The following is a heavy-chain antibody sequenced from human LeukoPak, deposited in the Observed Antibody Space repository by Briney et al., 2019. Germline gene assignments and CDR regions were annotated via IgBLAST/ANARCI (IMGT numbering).Heavy chain of an antibody. CDR2: ISGSGGST. CDR1: GFTFSSYA. Sequence: GGSLRLSCAASGFTFSSYAMSWVRQAPGKGLEWVSAISGSGGSTYYADSVKGRFTISRDNSKNTLYLQMNSLRAEDTAVYYCARPLKYYYDSSGYTQWGQGTLVTVSS. CDR3: ARPLKYYYDSSGYTQ. V-gene: IGHV3-23*01. J-gene: IGHJ4*02. D-gene: IGHD3-22*01.